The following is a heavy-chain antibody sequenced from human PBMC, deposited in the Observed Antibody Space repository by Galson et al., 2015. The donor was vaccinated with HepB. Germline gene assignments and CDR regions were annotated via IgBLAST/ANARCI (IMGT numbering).Heavy chain of an antibody. D-gene: IGHD2-21*01. CDR2: ISYDGSNK. J-gene: IGHJ6*04. Sequence: SLRLSCAASGFTFSSYGMHWVRQAPGKGLEWVAVISYDGSNKYYADSVKGRFTISRDNSKNTLYLQMNSLRAEDTAVYYCAKADAYWGVNPPDVWGKGTTVTVSS. CDR3: AKADAYWGVNPPDV. CDR1: GFTFSSYG. V-gene: IGHV3-30*18.